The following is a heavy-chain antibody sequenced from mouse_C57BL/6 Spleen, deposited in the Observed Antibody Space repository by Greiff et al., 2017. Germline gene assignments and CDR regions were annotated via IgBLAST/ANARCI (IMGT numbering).Heavy chain of an antibody. CDR2: INPSTGGT. D-gene: IGHD1-1*01. CDR3: APYYYGSSYGFAY. J-gene: IGHJ3*01. CDR1: GYSFTGYY. Sequence: EVQVVESGPELVKPGASVKISCKASGYSFTGYYMNWVKQSPEKSLEWIGEINPSTGGTTYNQKFKAKATLTVDKSSSTAYMQLKSLTSEDSAVYYCAPYYYGSSYGFAYWGQGTLVTVSA. V-gene: IGHV1-42*01.